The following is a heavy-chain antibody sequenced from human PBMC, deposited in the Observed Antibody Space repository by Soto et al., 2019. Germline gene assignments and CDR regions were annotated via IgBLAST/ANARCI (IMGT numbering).Heavy chain of an antibody. CDR2: LSGSGGNT. Sequence: EVQLLESGGGLVQPGGSLRLSCAASGFTFSTYAMSWVRQAPGKGLEWVSTLSGSGGNTFYADSVKGRFTISRDNSKNTLFLQMNALRAEDTAVYYCAKDLEASTCVSDYGLDVWGQGTTVTVSS. J-gene: IGHJ6*02. CDR3: AKDLEASTCVSDYGLDV. D-gene: IGHD3-10*01. V-gene: IGHV3-23*01. CDR1: GFTFSTYA.